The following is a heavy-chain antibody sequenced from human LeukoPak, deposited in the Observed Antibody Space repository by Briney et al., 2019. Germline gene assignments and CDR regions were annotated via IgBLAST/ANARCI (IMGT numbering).Heavy chain of an antibody. CDR1: GFTFSDYY. CDR3: ARDLRRGYSGYDLGY. J-gene: IGHJ4*02. D-gene: IGHD5-12*01. V-gene: IGHV3-11*06. Sequence: PGGSLRLSCAASGFTFSDYYMSWIRQAPGKGLEWVSYISSSSSYTNYADSVKGRFTISRDNAKNSLYPQMNSLRAEDTAVYYCARDLRRGYSGYDLGYWGQGTLDTVSS. CDR2: ISSSSSYT.